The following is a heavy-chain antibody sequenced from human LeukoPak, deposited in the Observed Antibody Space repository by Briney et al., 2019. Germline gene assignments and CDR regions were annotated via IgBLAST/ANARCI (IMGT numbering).Heavy chain of an antibody. CDR2: ISAYNGNT. V-gene: IGHV1-18*01. Sequence: ASVKVSCKTSGYTFTSYAINWVRQAPGQGLEWMGWISAYNGNTNYAQKLRGGVTMTTDTSANTAYMELRSLRSDDTAVYYCARVSSYDYEDDYWGQGTLVTVSS. D-gene: IGHD3-16*01. CDR3: ARVSSYDYEDDY. J-gene: IGHJ4*02. CDR1: GYTFTSYA.